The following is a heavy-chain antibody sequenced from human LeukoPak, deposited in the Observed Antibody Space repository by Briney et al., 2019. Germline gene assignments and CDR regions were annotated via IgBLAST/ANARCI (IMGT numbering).Heavy chain of an antibody. CDR3: ARDKNDILTGHYFDY. V-gene: IGHV4-39*07. CDR1: GGSISSSSYY. J-gene: IGHJ4*02. Sequence: SETLSLTCTVSGGSISSSSYYWGWIRQPPGKGLEWIGSIYYSGSTYYNPSLKSRVTISVDTSKNQFSLKLSSVTAADTAVYYSARDKNDILTGHYFDYWGQGTLVTVSS. CDR2: IYYSGST. D-gene: IGHD3-9*01.